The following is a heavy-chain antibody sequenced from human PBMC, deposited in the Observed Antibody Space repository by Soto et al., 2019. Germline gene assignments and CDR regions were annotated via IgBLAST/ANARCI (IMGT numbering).Heavy chain of an antibody. CDR2: ISGYNGNT. J-gene: IGHJ6*02. CDR1: GYTFTSYG. D-gene: IGHD3-10*01. CDR3: AGAGKYYYGSGSPYYYGMDV. V-gene: IGHV1-18*04. Sequence: QVQLVQSGAEVKKPGASVKVSCKASGYTFTSYGVSWVRQAPGQGLEWMGWISGYNGNTNYAQKLQGRVTMTTDTSKSTAYKELRSLRSDGTAVYYLAGAGKYYYGSGSPYYYGMDVWGQGITVTVSS.